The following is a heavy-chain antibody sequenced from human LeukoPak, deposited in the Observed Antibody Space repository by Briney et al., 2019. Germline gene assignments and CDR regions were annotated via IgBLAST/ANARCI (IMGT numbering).Heavy chain of an antibody. V-gene: IGHV1-69*13. CDR3: ASGGMSYRSYYFEY. Sequence: SVKVSCKASGGTFSRYAISWVRQAPGQGLEWMGGVIPPLDTTSYAQKFQGRVTITADESTSTAYMEMSSLRSEDTAVYYCASGGMSYRSYYFEYWGQGTLVTVSS. J-gene: IGHJ4*02. D-gene: IGHD2-8*01. CDR2: VIPPLDTT. CDR1: GGTFSRYA.